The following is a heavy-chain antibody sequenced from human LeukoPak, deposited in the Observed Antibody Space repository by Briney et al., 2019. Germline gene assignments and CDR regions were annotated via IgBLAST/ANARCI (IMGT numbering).Heavy chain of an antibody. V-gene: IGHV3-23*01. CDR3: AKGLYSSSYPYYFDY. CDR1: GFTFSSYA. CDR2: ISSSGGST. J-gene: IGHJ4*02. Sequence: GGSLRLSCAASGFTFSSYAMSWVRQAPGKGLEWVSAISSSGGSTYYADSVKGRFTISRDNSKNTLYLQMNSLRPEDTAVYYCAKGLYSSSYPYYFDYWGQGTLVTVSS. D-gene: IGHD3-22*01.